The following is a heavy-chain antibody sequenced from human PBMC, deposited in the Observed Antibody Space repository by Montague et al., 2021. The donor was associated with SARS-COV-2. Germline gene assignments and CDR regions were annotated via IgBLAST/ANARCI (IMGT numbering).Heavy chain of an antibody. Sequence: FLRLSCAASGFTFSSYSMNWVRQAPGKGLEWVSSISSSSSYIYYADSVKGRFTISRDNAKNSLYLQMNSLRAEDTAVYYCARGPYSGYDLGELDYWGQGTLVTVSS. V-gene: IGHV3-21*01. CDR3: ARGPYSGYDLGELDY. J-gene: IGHJ4*02. CDR1: GFTFSSYS. CDR2: ISSSSSYI. D-gene: IGHD5-12*01.